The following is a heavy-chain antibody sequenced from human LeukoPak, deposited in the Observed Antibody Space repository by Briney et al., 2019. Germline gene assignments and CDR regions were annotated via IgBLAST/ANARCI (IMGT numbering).Heavy chain of an antibody. CDR2: ISVYNGNT. CDR3: ARDSLGLGELSPSDY. CDR1: GYTFTNYD. Sequence: GASVKVSCKASGYTFTNYDISWVRQAPGQGLEWMGWISVYNGNTKYAQKLQGRVTMTTDTSTSTAYMELRSLRSDDTAVYYCARDSLGLGELSPSDYWGQGTLVTVSS. J-gene: IGHJ4*02. V-gene: IGHV1-18*01. D-gene: IGHD3-16*02.